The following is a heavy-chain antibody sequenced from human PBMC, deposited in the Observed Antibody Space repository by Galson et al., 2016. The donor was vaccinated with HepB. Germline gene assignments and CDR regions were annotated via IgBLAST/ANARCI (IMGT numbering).Heavy chain of an antibody. CDR1: GFTFDDYY. Sequence: SLRLSCAASGFTFDDYYMSWIRQAPGKGLEWVSYISSRSTYTNYADSVKGRFTISRDNARDSLYLQMNSLRDEDTAVYFCARAPRVRGVIAHFGSWGQGSLVTVSS. CDR2: ISSRSTYT. V-gene: IGHV3-11*06. CDR3: ARAPRVRGVIAHFGS. D-gene: IGHD3-10*01. J-gene: IGHJ5*01.